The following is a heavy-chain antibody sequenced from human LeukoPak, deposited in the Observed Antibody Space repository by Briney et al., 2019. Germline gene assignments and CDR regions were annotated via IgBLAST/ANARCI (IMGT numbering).Heavy chain of an antibody. V-gene: IGHV3-23*01. CDR1: GFTFSDYY. D-gene: IGHD6-6*01. CDR2: ISGSGGST. J-gene: IGHJ4*02. CDR3: AKEGLARRNY. Sequence: GGSLRLSCAASGFTFSDYYMSWIRQAPGKGLEWVSAISGSGGSTYYADSVKGRFTISRDNSKNTLYLQMNSLRAEDTAVYYCAKEGLARRNYWGQGTLVTVSS.